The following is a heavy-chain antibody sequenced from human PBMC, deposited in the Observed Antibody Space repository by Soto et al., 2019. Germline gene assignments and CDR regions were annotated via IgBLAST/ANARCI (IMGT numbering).Heavy chain of an antibody. CDR2: IWYDGSNK. V-gene: IGHV3-33*01. J-gene: IGHJ3*02. D-gene: IGHD6-19*01. Sequence: QVQLVESGGGVVQPGRSLRLSCAASGFTFSSYGMHWVRQAPGKGLEWVAVIWYDGSNKYYADSVKGRFTISRDNSKNTQYLQMNSLRAEDTAVYYCARDADSSVQDAFDIWGQGTMVTVSS. CDR3: ARDADSSVQDAFDI. CDR1: GFTFSSYG.